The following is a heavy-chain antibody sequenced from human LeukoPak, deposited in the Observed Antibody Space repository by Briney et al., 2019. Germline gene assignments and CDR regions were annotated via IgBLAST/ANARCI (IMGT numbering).Heavy chain of an antibody. CDR2: ISFYNDNT. J-gene: IGHJ1*01. Sequence: ASVKVSCKASGSTFSSYVISWVRQSPGLRLKGLGWISFYNDNTNYAQKLQGRVTMTTDTSTSTAYMELSSLRSDDTAVYYCARDGYSAYDRTYFLHWGQGAPVTVS. D-gene: IGHD5-12*01. CDR1: GSTFSSYV. V-gene: IGHV1-18*01. CDR3: ARDGYSAYDRTYFLH.